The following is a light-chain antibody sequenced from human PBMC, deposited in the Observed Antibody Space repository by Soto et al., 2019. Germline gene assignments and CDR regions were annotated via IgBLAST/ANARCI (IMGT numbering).Light chain of an antibody. CDR1: QDIGNS. CDR3: QKSDHLPL. Sequence: DIQMTQSPPSLSASVGDRVTITCLASQDIGNSLNWFQHKPGKAPNLVIYDASNLEIGVPSRFSGSGSGTDFTFTISSLRPEDIATYYCQKSDHLPLFGPGTKVESK. J-gene: IGKJ3*01. CDR2: DAS. V-gene: IGKV1-33*01.